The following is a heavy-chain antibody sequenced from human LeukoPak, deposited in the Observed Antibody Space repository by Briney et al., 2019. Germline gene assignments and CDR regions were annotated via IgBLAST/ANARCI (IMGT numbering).Heavy chain of an antibody. CDR3: ARGGTWWVDY. Sequence: GGSLRLSCVASGFTFRDSWMTWVGQIPGKGLEWVANIKTDGSEKYYVDSVKGRFTISRDNTRNSLYLQMSSLRVEDTAVFYCARGGTWWVDYWGQGTLVTVSS. J-gene: IGHJ4*02. V-gene: IGHV3-7*01. CDR1: GFTFRDSW. D-gene: IGHD2-15*01. CDR2: IKTDGSEK.